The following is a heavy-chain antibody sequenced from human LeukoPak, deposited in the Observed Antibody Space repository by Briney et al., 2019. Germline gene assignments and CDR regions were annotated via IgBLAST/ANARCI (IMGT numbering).Heavy chain of an antibody. Sequence: GASVKVSCKASGYTFTGYYMHWVRQAPGQGLEWMGWVNPKSGGTNYAEQFQGRVTMTRDTSISTAYTELSRLSSDDTAVYYCARDEHDSSGYSLYYFDYWGQGTLVTVSS. V-gene: IGHV1-2*02. CDR3: ARDEHDSSGYSLYYFDY. J-gene: IGHJ4*02. CDR1: GYTFTGYY. CDR2: VNPKSGGT. D-gene: IGHD3-22*01.